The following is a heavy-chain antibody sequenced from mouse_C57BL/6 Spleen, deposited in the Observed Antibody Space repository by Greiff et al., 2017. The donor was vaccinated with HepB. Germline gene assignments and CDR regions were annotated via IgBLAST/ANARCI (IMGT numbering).Heavy chain of an antibody. CDR3: ARWDYGRSYWYLDV. CDR2: IYPGDGDT. V-gene: IGHV1-80*01. CDR1: GYAFSSYW. D-gene: IGHD1-1*01. J-gene: IGHJ1*03. Sequence: QVQLQQSGAELVKPGASVKISCKASGYAFSSYWMHWVKQRPGKGLEWIGQIYPGDGDTNYNGKFKGKATLTADKSSSTAYMQRSSLTSEDSAVYFRARWDYGRSYWYLDVWGTGTTVTVSA.